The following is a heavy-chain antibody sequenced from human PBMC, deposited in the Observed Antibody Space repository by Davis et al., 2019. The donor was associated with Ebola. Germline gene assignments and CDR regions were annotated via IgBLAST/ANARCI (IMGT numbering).Heavy chain of an antibody. CDR3: VKHYYGMDV. CDR2: ITADGSSS. CDR1: GFTFSGSW. J-gene: IGHJ6*02. V-gene: IGHV3-74*01. Sequence: GESLKISCAASGFTFSGSWMHWVRQAPGKGLLWVSRITADGSSSSYADSVKGRFTISRDNAKNTLYLQMNSLRAEDTAVYFCVKHYYGMDVWGQGTTVTVSS. D-gene: IGHD3-10*01.